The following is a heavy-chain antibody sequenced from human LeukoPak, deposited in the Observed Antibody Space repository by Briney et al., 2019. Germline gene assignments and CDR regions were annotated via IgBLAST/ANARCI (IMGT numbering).Heavy chain of an antibody. V-gene: IGHV4-59*12. J-gene: IGHJ4*02. Sequence: SETLSLTCTVSGGSISNYNWSRIRQPPGKGLEWIGYIYYSGSTYYNPSLKSRVTISVDTSKNQFSLKLSSVTAADTAVYYCARLYYYDSSGKVDYWGQGTLVTVSS. CDR3: ARLYYYDSSGKVDY. CDR1: GGSISNYN. D-gene: IGHD3-22*01. CDR2: IYYSGST.